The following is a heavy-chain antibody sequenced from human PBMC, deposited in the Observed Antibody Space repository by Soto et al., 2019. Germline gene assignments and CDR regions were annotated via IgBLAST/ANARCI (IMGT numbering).Heavy chain of an antibody. CDR3: AGGGVVVVAAITSFNY. CDR1: GGSVSSGSYY. CDR2: IYYSGST. Sequence: QVQLQESGPGLVKPSETLSLTCTVSGGSVSSGSYYWSWIRQPPGKGLEWIGYIYYSGSTNYNPSLKSRVHITVDTSRHPFCLKRSSVTAADTAVYYCAGGGVVVVAAITSFNYWGQGTLVTVSS. V-gene: IGHV4-61*01. J-gene: IGHJ4*02. D-gene: IGHD2-15*01.